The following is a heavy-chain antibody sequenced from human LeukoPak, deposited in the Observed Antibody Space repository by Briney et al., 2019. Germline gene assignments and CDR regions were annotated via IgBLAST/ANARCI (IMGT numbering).Heavy chain of an antibody. CDR1: GASVSRNW. J-gene: IGHJ4*02. Sequence: ETLSLTCTVSGASVSRNWWSWVRQAPGKGLEWVANIKQDGSEKYYVDSVKGRFTISRDNAKNSLYLQMNSLRAEDTAVYYCARFEYQLLSDWGQGTLVTVSS. V-gene: IGHV3-7*01. D-gene: IGHD2-2*01. CDR2: IKQDGSEK. CDR3: ARFEYQLLSD.